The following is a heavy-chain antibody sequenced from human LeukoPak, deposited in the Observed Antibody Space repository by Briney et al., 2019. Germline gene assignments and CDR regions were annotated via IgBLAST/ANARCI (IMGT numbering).Heavy chain of an antibody. D-gene: IGHD6-6*01. CDR1: GGSISSAGYY. CDR2: IYYSGST. Sequence: SETLSLTCTASGGSISSAGYYWSWIRQHPGKGLEWIGYIYYSGSTYYNPSLKSRVTISVDTSKNQFSLKLSSVTAADTAVYYCARDSSSSGGWFDSWDQGTLVTVSS. CDR3: ARDSSSSGGWFDS. V-gene: IGHV4-31*03. J-gene: IGHJ5*01.